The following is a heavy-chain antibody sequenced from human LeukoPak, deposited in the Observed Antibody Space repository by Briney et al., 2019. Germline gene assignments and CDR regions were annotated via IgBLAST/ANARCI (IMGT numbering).Heavy chain of an antibody. J-gene: IGHJ5*02. CDR1: GGSISSYY. Sequence: SETLSLICTVSGGSISSYYWSWIRQPPGKGLEWIGYIYYSGSTNYNPSLKSRVTISVDTSKNQFSLKLSSVTAADTAVYYCARAHDYGDYDWFDPWGQGTLVTVSS. CDR3: ARAHDYGDYDWFDP. CDR2: IYYSGST. D-gene: IGHD4-17*01. V-gene: IGHV4-59*01.